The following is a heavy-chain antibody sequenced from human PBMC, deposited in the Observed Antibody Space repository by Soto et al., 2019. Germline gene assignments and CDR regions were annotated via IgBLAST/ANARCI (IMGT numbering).Heavy chain of an antibody. Sequence: ASVKVSCKASGYTFTSYAMHWVRQAPGQRLEWMGWINAGNGNTKYSQKFQGRVTITRDTSASTAYMELSSLRSEDTAVYYCARASVGATPMDYWGQGTLVTVSS. CDR1: GYTFTSYA. V-gene: IGHV1-3*01. J-gene: IGHJ4*02. CDR2: INAGNGNT. CDR3: ARASVGATPMDY. D-gene: IGHD1-26*01.